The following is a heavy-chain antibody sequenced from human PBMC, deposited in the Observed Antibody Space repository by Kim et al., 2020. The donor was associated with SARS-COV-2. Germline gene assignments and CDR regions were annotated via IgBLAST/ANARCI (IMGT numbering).Heavy chain of an antibody. CDR3: ARDLGSPPNRRQLWGSYYYYGMDV. D-gene: IGHD5-18*01. CDR1: GGSISSYY. J-gene: IGHJ6*02. Sequence: SETLSLTCTVSGGSISSYYWSWIRQPPGKGLEWIGYIYYSGSTNYNPSLKSRVTISVDTSKNQFSLKLSSVTAADTAVYYCARDLGSPPNRRQLWGSYYYYGMDVWGQGTTVTVSS. CDR2: IYYSGST. V-gene: IGHV4-59*13.